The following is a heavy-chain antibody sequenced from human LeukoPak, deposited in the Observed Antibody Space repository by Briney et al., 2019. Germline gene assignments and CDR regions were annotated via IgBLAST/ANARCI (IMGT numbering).Heavy chain of an antibody. V-gene: IGHV3-48*01. CDR1: GFTFSSYS. Sequence: PGGSLRLSCAASGFTFSSYSMNWVRQAPGKGLEWVSYISSSSSTIYYADSVKGRFTISRDNSKNTLDLQMNSLRVEDTAVYFCAKDKDTPATAQPQRGYFESWGQGTPVTVSS. J-gene: IGHJ4*02. D-gene: IGHD2-15*01. CDR2: ISSSSSTI. CDR3: AKDKDTPATAQPQRGYFES.